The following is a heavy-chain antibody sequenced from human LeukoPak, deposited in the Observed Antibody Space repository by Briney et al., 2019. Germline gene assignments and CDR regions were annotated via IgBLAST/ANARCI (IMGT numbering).Heavy chain of an antibody. V-gene: IGHV1-18*01. J-gene: IGHJ4*02. CDR3: ARDYRPYYYDSSGYVGL. CDR2: ISAYNGNT. D-gene: IGHD3-22*01. Sequence: GASVKVSCKASGYTFTSYGINWVRQAPGQGLEWMGWISAYNGNTNYAQKLQGRVTMTTDTSTSTAYMELRSLRSDDTAVYYCARDYRPYYYDSSGYVGLWGQGTLVTVSS. CDR1: GYTFTSYG.